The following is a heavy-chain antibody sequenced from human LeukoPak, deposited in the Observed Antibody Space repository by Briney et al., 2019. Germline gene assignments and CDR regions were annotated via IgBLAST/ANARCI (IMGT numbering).Heavy chain of an antibody. D-gene: IGHD6-19*01. CDR3: ARVPSSIIAVAGIDAFDI. Sequence: PSETLSLTCAVYGGSFSGYYWSWIRQPPGKGLEWIGEINHSGSTNYNPSLKSRVTISVDTSKNQFSLKLSSVTAADTAVYYCARVPSSIIAVAGIDAFDIWGQGTMVTVSS. CDR2: INHSGST. CDR1: GGSFSGYY. V-gene: IGHV4-34*01. J-gene: IGHJ3*02.